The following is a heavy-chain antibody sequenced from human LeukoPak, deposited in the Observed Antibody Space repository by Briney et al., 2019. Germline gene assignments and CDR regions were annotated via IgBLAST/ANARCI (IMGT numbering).Heavy chain of an antibody. D-gene: IGHD1-26*01. V-gene: IGHV1-2*02. CDR1: GYTFTSYG. Sequence: GASVKVSCKASGYTFTSYGISWVRQAPGQGLEWMGWINPNSGGTNYAQKFQGRVTMTRDTSISTAYMELSRLRSDDTAVYYCARDSGSYPYYFDYWGQGTLVTVSS. J-gene: IGHJ4*02. CDR2: INPNSGGT. CDR3: ARDSGSYPYYFDY.